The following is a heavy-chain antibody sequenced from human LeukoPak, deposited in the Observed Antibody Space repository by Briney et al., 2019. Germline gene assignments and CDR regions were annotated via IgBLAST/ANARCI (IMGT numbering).Heavy chain of an antibody. CDR3: ARGRYSSGWRVFDY. V-gene: IGHV4-4*02. Sequence: SETLSLTCAVSGGSISSSNWWSWVRQPPGKGLEWIGEIYHSGSTNYNPSLKSRVIISIDMSKSQFSLKLSSVTAADTAVYYCARGRYSSGWRVFDYWGQGTLVTVSS. D-gene: IGHD6-19*01. J-gene: IGHJ4*02. CDR2: IYHSGST. CDR1: GGSISSSNW.